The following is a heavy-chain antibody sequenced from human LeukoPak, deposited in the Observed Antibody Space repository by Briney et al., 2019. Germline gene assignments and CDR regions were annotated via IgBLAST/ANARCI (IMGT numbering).Heavy chain of an antibody. D-gene: IGHD3-10*01. Sequence: SVKVSCKASGGTFSSYTISWVRQAPGQGLEWMERIIPILGIANYAQKFQGRVTITADKSTSTAYMELSSLRSEDTAVYYCARADYGSNYGFGYWGQGTLVTVSS. CDR2: IIPILGIA. J-gene: IGHJ4*02. V-gene: IGHV1-69*02. CDR1: GGTFSSYT. CDR3: ARADYGSNYGFGY.